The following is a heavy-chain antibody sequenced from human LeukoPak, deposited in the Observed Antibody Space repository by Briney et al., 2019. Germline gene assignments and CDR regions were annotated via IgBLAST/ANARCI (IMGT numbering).Heavy chain of an antibody. D-gene: IGHD3-10*01. CDR2: IYHSGST. J-gene: IGHJ3*02. CDR3: ARHARPSGGLHAFDI. Sequence: SETLSPTCAVSGYSISSGYYWGWIRQPPGKGLEWIGSIYHSGSTYYNPSLKSRVTISVDTSKNQFSLKLSSVTAADTAVYYCARHARPSGGLHAFDIWGQGTMVTVSS. CDR1: GYSISSGYY. V-gene: IGHV4-38-2*01.